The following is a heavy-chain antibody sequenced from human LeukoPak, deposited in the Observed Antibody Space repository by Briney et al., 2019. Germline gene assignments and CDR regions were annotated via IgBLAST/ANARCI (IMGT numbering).Heavy chain of an antibody. CDR1: GFTFSSYW. CDR2: ISWNSGSI. D-gene: IGHD3-3*01. V-gene: IGHV3-9*01. J-gene: IGHJ3*02. Sequence: GGSLRLSCAASGFTFSSYWMHWVRQAPGKGLEWVSGISWNSGSIGYADSVKGRFTISRDNAKNSLYLQMNSLRAEDTALYYCAKGSGGAFDIWGQGTMVTVSS. CDR3: AKGSGGAFDI.